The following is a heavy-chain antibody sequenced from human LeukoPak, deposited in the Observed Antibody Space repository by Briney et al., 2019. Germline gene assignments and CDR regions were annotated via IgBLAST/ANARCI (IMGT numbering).Heavy chain of an antibody. CDR1: GGSISSSNW. V-gene: IGHV4-4*02. CDR2: IYHSGST. D-gene: IGHD6-19*01. J-gene: IGHJ4*02. Sequence: SETLSLTCAVSGGSISSSNWWSWVRQPPGKGLEWIGEIYHSGSTNYNPSLKSRVTISVDKSKNQFSLRLSSVTAADTAVYYCARDSSGYSSGWYYGGVDYWGQGTLVTVSS. CDR3: ARDSSGYSSGWYYGGVDY.